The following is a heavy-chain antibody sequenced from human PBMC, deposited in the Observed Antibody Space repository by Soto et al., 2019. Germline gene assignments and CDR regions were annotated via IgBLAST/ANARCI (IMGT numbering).Heavy chain of an antibody. CDR1: GFTFSSYG. CDR2: IWYDGTTK. J-gene: IGHJ4*02. Sequence: QVQLVESGGGVVQPGRSLRLSCAASGFTFSSYGMHWVRQAPGKGLEWVAVIWYDGTTKYYADSVRGRFTISRDNSRNTLYLQMNSLRAEDTAVYYCATDGARYTGTSVDCWGQGTLVTVSS. V-gene: IGHV3-33*01. D-gene: IGHD4-17*01. CDR3: ATDGARYTGTSVDC.